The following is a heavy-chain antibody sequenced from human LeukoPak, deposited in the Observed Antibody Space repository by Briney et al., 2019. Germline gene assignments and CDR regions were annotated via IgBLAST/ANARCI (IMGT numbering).Heavy chain of an antibody. Sequence: GGSLRLSCVASGFSLSSYWMNWVRQAPGKGLVWVSRINIERSTTTYADSVKGRFTISRDNAKKTVSLQMNSLRAEDTAVYYCVSDHTGHDDYWGQGTLVTVSS. J-gene: IGHJ4*02. D-gene: IGHD1-1*01. CDR2: INIERSTT. V-gene: IGHV3-74*03. CDR3: VSDHTGHDDY. CDR1: GFSLSSYW.